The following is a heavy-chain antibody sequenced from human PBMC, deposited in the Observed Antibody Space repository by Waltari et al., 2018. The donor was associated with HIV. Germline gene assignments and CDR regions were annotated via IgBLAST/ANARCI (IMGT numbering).Heavy chain of an antibody. Sequence: QVQLVQSGAEVTKPGASLKLSCEGSGYTFSAYYVHWIRQAPGQGLEWMEWIKPKNGDTQYPRKLQGRVTMTRDTSVDTAYMYLNSLTYADAAVYYCARTSLRYPSLALDFWGRGTLVTVSS. CDR3: ARTSLRYPSLALDF. D-gene: IGHD3-9*01. V-gene: IGHV1-2*02. CDR1: GYTFSAYY. J-gene: IGHJ4*02. CDR2: IKPKNGDT.